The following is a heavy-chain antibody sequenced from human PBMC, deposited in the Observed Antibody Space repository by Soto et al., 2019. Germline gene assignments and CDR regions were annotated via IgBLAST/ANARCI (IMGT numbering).Heavy chain of an antibody. CDR1: RYSCRGSV. D-gene: IGHD2-15*01. J-gene: IGHJ4*03. CDR3: VRSPGGRSAGTTGFDN. CDR2: ISAYNGNT. Sequence: SSEISRYSCRGSVYSWVRDVPLQKNEWMGWISAYNGNTNYAQKLQGRVTMTTDTSTTTAYMELRSLRSDDTAVYYFVRSPGGRSAGTTGFDNWGEGPLLTVSS. V-gene: IGHV1-18*01.